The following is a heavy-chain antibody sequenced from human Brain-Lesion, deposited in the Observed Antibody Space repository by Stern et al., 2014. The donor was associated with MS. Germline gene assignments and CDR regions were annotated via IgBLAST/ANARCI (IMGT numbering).Heavy chain of an antibody. D-gene: IGHD1-14*01. Sequence: EVHLVESGGDLVQPGRSLRLSCAAFGFTFDDYAMDWVRQAPGKGLAWVAGIIWNSSTIGYADSVKGRFTTSRDNAYSSLYLQMNSLRPEDTALYYCARDITGSSAYFAYWGQGTLVTVSS. J-gene: IGHJ4*02. V-gene: IGHV3-9*01. CDR3: ARDITGSSAYFAY. CDR2: IIWNSSTI. CDR1: GFTFDDYA.